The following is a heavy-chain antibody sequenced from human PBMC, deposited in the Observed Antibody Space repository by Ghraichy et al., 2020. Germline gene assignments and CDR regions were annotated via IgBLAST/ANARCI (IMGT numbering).Heavy chain of an antibody. CDR2: VYGSGGS. CDR3: ARRNAGVGGALDY. J-gene: IGHJ4*02. V-gene: IGHV4-39*01. CDR1: GGSLSSDIYY. D-gene: IGHD1-1*01. Sequence: SETLSLTCTVSGGSLSSDIYYWGWLRQPPGKGLEWIGSVYGSGGSFYSPSLKNRVTISMDTSQSQFSLRLNSVTAADTAVYYCARRNAGVGGALDYWGQGTLVTGSS.